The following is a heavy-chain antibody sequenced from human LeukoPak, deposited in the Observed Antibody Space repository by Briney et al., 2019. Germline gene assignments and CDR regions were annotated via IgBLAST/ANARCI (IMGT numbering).Heavy chain of an antibody. V-gene: IGHV4-59*01. CDR3: ASSRGDFWSGYHPSYYYMDV. CDR2: IYYSGST. D-gene: IGHD3-3*01. Sequence: PSETLSLTCTVSGGSISSYYWSWIRQPPGKGLEWIGYIYYSGSTNYNPSLKSRVTISVDTSKNQFSLKLSSVTAADTAVYYCASSRGDFWSGYHPSYYYMDVWGKGTTVTASS. J-gene: IGHJ6*03. CDR1: GGSISSYY.